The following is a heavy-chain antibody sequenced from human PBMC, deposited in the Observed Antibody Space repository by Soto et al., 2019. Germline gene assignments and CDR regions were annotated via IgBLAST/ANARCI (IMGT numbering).Heavy chain of an antibody. CDR3: ARGRYCSGGSCRPDDS. Sequence: GASVKVSCKASGYTFTSYDINWVRQATGQGLERMGWKNPNSGNTGYTQKFQGRVSMTRNTCISTAYMELRSLRSEDTAVYYCARGRYCSGGSCRPDDSWGQGSLVTVCS. J-gene: IGHJ4*02. D-gene: IGHD2-15*01. CDR1: GYTFTSYD. CDR2: KNPNSGNT. V-gene: IGHV1-8*01.